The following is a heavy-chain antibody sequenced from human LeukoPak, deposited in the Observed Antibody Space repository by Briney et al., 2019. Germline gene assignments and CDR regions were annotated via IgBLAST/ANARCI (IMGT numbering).Heavy chain of an antibody. CDR1: GASISSRSYY. CDR2: IYYSGSPN. J-gene: IGHJ4*02. Sequence: PSETLSLTCTVSGASISSRSYYWGWIRQPPGKGLEWIGSIYYSGSPNYYNPSLKSRLTISVDTSKNQFSLKLSSVTAGDTAVYYCARVSIFPYYFDYWGQGTLVTVSS. V-gene: IGHV4-39*07. CDR3: ARVSIFPYYFDY. D-gene: IGHD3-9*01.